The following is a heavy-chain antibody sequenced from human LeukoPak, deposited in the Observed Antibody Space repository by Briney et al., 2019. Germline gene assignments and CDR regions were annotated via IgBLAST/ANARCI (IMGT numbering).Heavy chain of an antibody. D-gene: IGHD6-19*01. V-gene: IGHV4-61*02. CDR3: ARESSGPINWFDP. J-gene: IGHJ5*02. Sequence: PSETLSLTCTVSGGSISSGSYYWSWIRQPGGKGLEWIGRIYTSGSTNYNPSLKSRVTISVDTSKNQFSLKLSSVTAADTAVYYCARESSGPINWFDPWGQGTLVTVSS. CDR2: IYTSGST. CDR1: GGSISSGSYY.